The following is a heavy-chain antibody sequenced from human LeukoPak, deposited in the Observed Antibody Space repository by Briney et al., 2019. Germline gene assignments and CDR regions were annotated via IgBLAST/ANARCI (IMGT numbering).Heavy chain of an antibody. Sequence: SETLSLTCTVSGGSISSGSYYWSWIRQPAGKGLEWIGRIYTSGSTNYNPSLKSRVTISVDTSKNQFSLKLSSVTAADTAVYYCARGVHFDWLLPPLMDAWGKGTTVTVSS. CDR1: GGSISSGSYY. V-gene: IGHV4-61*02. CDR2: IYTSGST. CDR3: ARGVHFDWLLPPLMDA. J-gene: IGHJ6*03. D-gene: IGHD3-9*01.